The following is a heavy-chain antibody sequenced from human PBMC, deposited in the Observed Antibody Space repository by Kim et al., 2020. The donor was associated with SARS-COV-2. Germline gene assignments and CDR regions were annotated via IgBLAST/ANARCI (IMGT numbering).Heavy chain of an antibody. CDR3: ARDIRARFYYGMDV. J-gene: IGHJ6*02. D-gene: IGHD2-15*01. Sequence: AVSVKRRITINPDTSKNQFSLQLNSVTPDDTAVYYCARDIRARFYYGMDVWGQGTTVTVSS. V-gene: IGHV6-1*01.